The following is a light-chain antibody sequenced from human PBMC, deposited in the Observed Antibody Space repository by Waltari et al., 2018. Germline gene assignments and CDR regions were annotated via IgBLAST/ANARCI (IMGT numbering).Light chain of an antibody. CDR3: SSQSTNSVVL. J-gene: IGLJ3*02. CDR2: DVI. Sequence: QSALTQPASVSGSPGQSITISCTGTISDVGGFNSVSWYQVHPGHAPRVMIYDVINPPSGVSDRFSASKSGNTASLTISGLQAEDEGDYYCSSQSTNSVVLFGGGTKLTVL. CDR1: ISDVGGFNS. V-gene: IGLV2-14*03.